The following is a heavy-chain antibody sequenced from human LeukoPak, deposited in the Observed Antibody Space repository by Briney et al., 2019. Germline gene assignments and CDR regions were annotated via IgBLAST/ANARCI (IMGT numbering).Heavy chain of an antibody. CDR2: FDLENGET. CDR1: GYSLSELS. J-gene: IGHJ5*02. D-gene: IGHD6-19*01. Sequence: ASVKVSCKVSGYSLSELSIHWVRQAPGKGLEWMGGFDLENGETIYAQKFQGRVTLTEDTSTDTTYMELSSLRSEDTAVYYCATVPTVVSGTGDWFDPWGQGTLVTVSS. CDR3: ATVPTVVSGTGDWFDP. V-gene: IGHV1-24*01.